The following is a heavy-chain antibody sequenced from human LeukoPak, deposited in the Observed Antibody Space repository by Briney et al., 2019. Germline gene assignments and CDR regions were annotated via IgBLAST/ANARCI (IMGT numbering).Heavy chain of an antibody. CDR2: IYTSGST. J-gene: IGHJ4*02. V-gene: IGHV4-4*09. CDR1: GGSFSGYY. Sequence: SETLSLTCAVYGGSFSGYYWSWIRQPPGKGLEWIGYIYTSGSTNYNPSLKSRVTISVDTSKNQFSLKLSSVTAADTAVYYCARARRDGYRQGYYFDYWGQGTLVTVSS. D-gene: IGHD5-24*01. CDR3: ARARRDGYRQGYYFDY.